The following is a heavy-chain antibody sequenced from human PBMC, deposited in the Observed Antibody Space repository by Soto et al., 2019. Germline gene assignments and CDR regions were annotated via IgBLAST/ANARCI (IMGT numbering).Heavy chain of an antibody. Sequence: SETLSLTCTVSGGSISSSSYYWGWIRQPPGKGLGGIGSIYYSGSTYYNPSLKSRVTISVDTSKNQFSLKLSSVTAADTAVYYCARSALYCSSTSCPLSNWFDPWGQGTLVTVSS. D-gene: IGHD2-2*01. J-gene: IGHJ5*02. CDR2: IYYSGST. V-gene: IGHV4-39*01. CDR3: ARSALYCSSTSCPLSNWFDP. CDR1: GGSISSSSYY.